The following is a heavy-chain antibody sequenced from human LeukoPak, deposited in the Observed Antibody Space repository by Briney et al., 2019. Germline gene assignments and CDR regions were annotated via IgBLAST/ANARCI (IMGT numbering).Heavy chain of an antibody. J-gene: IGHJ4*02. CDR1: GYTFTSYA. V-gene: IGHV1-3*01. Sequence: GASVKVSCKASGYTFTSYAMHWVRQAPGQGLEWMGWINAGNGNTKYSQKFQGRVTITRDTSASTAYMELSSLRSEDTAVYYCARDRSGSRIHDCWGQGTLVTVSS. CDR2: INAGNGNT. CDR3: ARDRSGSRIHDC. D-gene: IGHD1-26*01.